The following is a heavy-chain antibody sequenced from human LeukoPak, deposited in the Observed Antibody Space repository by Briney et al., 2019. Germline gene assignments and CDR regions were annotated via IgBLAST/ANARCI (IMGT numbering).Heavy chain of an antibody. Sequence: GASVKVSCKASGYTFTSYGISWVRQAPGQGLEWMGWISAYNGNTNYAQKLQGRVTMTTDTSTSTAYMELRSLRSDDTAVYYCARANRLWCGGDCYSFDYWGQGTLVTVSS. CDR1: GYTFTSYG. CDR2: ISAYNGNT. V-gene: IGHV1-18*01. CDR3: ARANRLWCGGDCYSFDY. D-gene: IGHD2-21*02. J-gene: IGHJ4*02.